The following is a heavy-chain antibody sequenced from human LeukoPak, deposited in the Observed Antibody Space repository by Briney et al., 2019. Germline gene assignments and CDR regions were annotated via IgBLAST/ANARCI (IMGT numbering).Heavy chain of an antibody. CDR3: ARGGSLWFGELLYPPLDY. J-gene: IGHJ4*02. CDR2: INHSGST. CDR1: GRSFSGYY. V-gene: IGHV4-34*01. D-gene: IGHD3-10*01. Sequence: SETLSLTCAVYGRSFSGYYWSWIRQPPGKGLEWIGEINHSGSTNYNPSLKSRVTISVDTSKNQFSLKLSSVTAADTAVYYCARGGSLWFGELLYPPLDYWGQGTLVTVPS.